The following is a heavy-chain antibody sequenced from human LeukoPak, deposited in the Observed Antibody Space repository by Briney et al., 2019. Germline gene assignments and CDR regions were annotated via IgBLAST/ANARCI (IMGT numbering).Heavy chain of an antibody. J-gene: IGHJ4*02. Sequence: PSQTLSLTCSISGGSISSGSYYWRWIRQPAGKGLEWIGRICTSGSTNYNPSLKSRVTISVDTSKNQFSLKLSSVTAADTAVYYCARDNRRRATMTSGGGYFDYWGQGTLVTVFS. V-gene: IGHV4-61*02. D-gene: IGHD5-12*01. CDR1: GGSISSGSYY. CDR2: ICTSGST. CDR3: ARDNRRRATMTSGGGYFDY.